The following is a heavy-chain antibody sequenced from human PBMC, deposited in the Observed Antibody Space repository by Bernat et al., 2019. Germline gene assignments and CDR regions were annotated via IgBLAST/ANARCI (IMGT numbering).Heavy chain of an antibody. V-gene: IGHV4-59*01. CDR3: AKNLAAAGIDY. J-gene: IGHJ4*02. CDR2: IYHSRST. CDR1: GGSISSYF. Sequence: QLQLQESGPGLVKPSETLSLTCTVSGGSISSYFCNWIRHPPGKGVEWIGYIYHSRSTNYNPAVKSSVTLSVDTSKNQFSLKLSYVTAVNTAVYYCAKNLAAAGIDYWGQGTRVTVSS. D-gene: IGHD6-13*01.